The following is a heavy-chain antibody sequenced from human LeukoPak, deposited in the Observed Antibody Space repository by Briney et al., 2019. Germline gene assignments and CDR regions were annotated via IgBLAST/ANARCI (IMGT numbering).Heavy chain of an antibody. Sequence: PGGSLRLSCAASGFTFSSYSMNWVRQAPGKGLEWVSYISSSSSTIYYADSVKGRFTISRDNAKNSLYLQMNRLRAEDTAVYYCARLGMGAPDYWGQGTLVTVSS. J-gene: IGHJ4*02. CDR1: GFTFSSYS. D-gene: IGHD1-26*01. V-gene: IGHV3-48*01. CDR3: ARLGMGAPDY. CDR2: ISSSSSTI.